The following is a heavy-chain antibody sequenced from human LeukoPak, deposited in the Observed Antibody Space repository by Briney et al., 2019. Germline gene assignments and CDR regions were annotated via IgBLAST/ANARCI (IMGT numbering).Heavy chain of an antibody. V-gene: IGHV4-4*02. Sequence: PSGTLSLTCAVPGGSISSSNWWSCVRQPPGKGLERIGEIYHSGSTNYNPSLKSRVNISVDKSKNQFSLKLSSVTAADTAVYYCARSGESSIAAPQSFDYWGQGTLVTVSS. CDR2: IYHSGST. J-gene: IGHJ4*02. D-gene: IGHD6-6*01. CDR3: ARSGESSIAAPQSFDY. CDR1: GGSISSSNW.